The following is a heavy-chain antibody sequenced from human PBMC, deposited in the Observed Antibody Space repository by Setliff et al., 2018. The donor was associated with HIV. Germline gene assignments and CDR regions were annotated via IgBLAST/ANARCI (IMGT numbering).Heavy chain of an antibody. CDR2: IDWDDDT. J-gene: IGHJ4*02. V-gene: IGHV2-70*12. CDR3: AHSRCSGGSCYAESGFDY. Sequence: WIRQPPGKALEWLARIDWDDDTHYNASLKTRLTVSKDTSKNQVVLTLTNMDPVDTATYYCAHSRCSGGSCYAESGFDYWGQGTLVTVSS. D-gene: IGHD2-15*01.